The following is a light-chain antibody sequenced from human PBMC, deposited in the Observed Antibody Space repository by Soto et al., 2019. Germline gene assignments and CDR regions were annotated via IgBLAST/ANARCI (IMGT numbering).Light chain of an antibody. J-gene: IGKJ2*01. CDR3: KQTIGTPYT. CDR1: QSVTNY. CDR2: AAS. V-gene: IGKV1-39*01. Sequence: DIQMTQSPSSLSASVGDRVTITCRANQSVTNYLNWYQQQPGKAPEVLIYAASSLQGGVPSRFSGSGSGTDFTLTISDLQPEDFATYFCKQTIGTPYTFGQGTKLEIK.